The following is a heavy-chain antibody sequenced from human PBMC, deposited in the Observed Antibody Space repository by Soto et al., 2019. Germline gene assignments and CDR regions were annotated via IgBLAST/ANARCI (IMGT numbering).Heavy chain of an antibody. Sequence: QVQLQESGPGLMKASQTLSLTCTVSGDSISSGGHFWTWIRQLPGEGLEWIGYIYHTGTTYYNPSLKSRVTISIDTSKNQFSLNLSSVTAADTAVYYCARDPGGPPFNRFDPWGQGTLVTVSS. CDR3: ARDPGGPPFNRFDP. D-gene: IGHD3-10*01. CDR1: GDSISSGGHF. V-gene: IGHV4-31*03. CDR2: IYHTGTT. J-gene: IGHJ5*02.